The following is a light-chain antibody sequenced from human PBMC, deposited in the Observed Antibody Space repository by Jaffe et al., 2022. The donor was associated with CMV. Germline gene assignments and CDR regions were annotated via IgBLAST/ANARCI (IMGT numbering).Light chain of an antibody. CDR3: AVWDDSLNGRV. Sequence: QSVLTQPPSASGTPGQRVTISCSGSSSNIGQNTVNWYQQLPGTAPKLLIYSNNQRPLGVPDRFSGSKSGTSASLAISGLQSEDEADYYCAVWDDSLNGRVFGGGTKLTVL. CDR1: SSNIGQNT. J-gene: IGLJ3*02. CDR2: SNN. V-gene: IGLV1-44*01.